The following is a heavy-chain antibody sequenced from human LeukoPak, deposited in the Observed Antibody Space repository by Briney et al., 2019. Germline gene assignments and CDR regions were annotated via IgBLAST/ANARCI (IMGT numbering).Heavy chain of an antibody. CDR3: ARDWIDRSLDY. CDR2: NSPHANYE. D-gene: IGHD2-2*03. J-gene: IGHJ4*02. V-gene: IGHV3-33*08. CDR1: GYPFSDYG. Sequence: PGGSLRLSCAASGYPFSDYGIHWVRQAPGKGLEWVAVNSPHANYEYYADSVQGRVTVSRDDSKNTVYLQMNSLRDEDTAVYFCARDWIDRSLDYWGQGTLVTVSS.